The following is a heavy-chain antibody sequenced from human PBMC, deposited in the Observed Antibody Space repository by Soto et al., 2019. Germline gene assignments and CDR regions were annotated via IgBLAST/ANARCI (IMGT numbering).Heavy chain of an antibody. J-gene: IGHJ6*02. CDR3: ARVLGSGARIDYYYYYGMDV. CDR1: GGSVCSGGYY. CDR2: IYYSGST. D-gene: IGHD5-12*01. V-gene: IGHV4-31*03. Sequence: PSGRLALTCTVSGGSVCSGGYYWSWISQHPGKGLEWIGYIYYSGSTYYNPSLKSRVTISVDTSKNQFSLKLSSVTAADTAVYYCARVLGSGARIDYYYYYGMDVWGQGTTVTVSS.